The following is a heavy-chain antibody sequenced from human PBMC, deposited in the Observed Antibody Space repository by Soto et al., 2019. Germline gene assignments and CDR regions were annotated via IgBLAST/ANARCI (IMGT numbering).Heavy chain of an antibody. CDR1: GFMFNTYW. V-gene: IGHV3-7*01. CDR2: IRQGGSEK. Sequence: EVQLVESGGGLVQPGGSLRLSCAASGFMFNTYWMSWVRQAPGKGLEWVANIRQGGSEKYYVDSVKGRFIISRDNAKNSLYLQMNSLRAEDTAVYYCARVVGITMVRGVISRFDHWGQGTLVTVSS. D-gene: IGHD3-10*01. CDR3: ARVVGITMVRGVISRFDH. J-gene: IGHJ4*02.